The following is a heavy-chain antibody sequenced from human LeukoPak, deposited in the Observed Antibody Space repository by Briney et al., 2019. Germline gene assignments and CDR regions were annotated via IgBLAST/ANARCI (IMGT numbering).Heavy chain of an antibody. CDR2: IYYSGST. Sequence: PSETLSLTCRVSGGSISSYYCSWIRQPPGKGLEWIGYIYYSGSTNYNPSLKSRVTISVDTSKNQFSLKLSSVTAADTAVYYCARAGYGSGSYWLDYWGQGTLVTVSS. J-gene: IGHJ4*02. V-gene: IGHV4-59*01. D-gene: IGHD3-10*01. CDR1: GGSISSYY. CDR3: ARAGYGSGSYWLDY.